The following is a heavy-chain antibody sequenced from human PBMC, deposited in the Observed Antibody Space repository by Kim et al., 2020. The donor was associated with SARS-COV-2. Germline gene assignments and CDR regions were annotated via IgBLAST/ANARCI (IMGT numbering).Heavy chain of an antibody. CDR3: AKDPRAPGFLEWLNPPGFDY. CDR1: GFTFSSYG. J-gene: IGHJ4*02. Sequence: GGSLRLSCAASGFTFSSYGMHWVRQAPGKGLEWVAVISYDGSNKYYADSVKGRFTISRDNSKNTLYLQMNSLRAEDTAVYYCAKDPRAPGFLEWLNPPGFDYWGQGTLVTVSS. V-gene: IGHV3-30*18. D-gene: IGHD3-3*01. CDR2: ISYDGSNK.